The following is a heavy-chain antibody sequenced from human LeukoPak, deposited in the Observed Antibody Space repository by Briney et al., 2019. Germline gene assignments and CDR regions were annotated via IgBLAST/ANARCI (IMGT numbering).Heavy chain of an antibody. CDR2: MNPNSGNT. CDR1: GYTFTSYD. J-gene: IGHJ4*02. Sequence: ASVKVSCKASGYTFTSYDINWVRQATGQGLEWMGWMNPNSGNTGYAQKFQGRVTITRNTSISTAYMELSSLRSEDTAVYYCARETPASYFDYWGQGTLVTVSS. CDR3: ARETPASYFDY. D-gene: IGHD6-25*01. V-gene: IGHV1-8*03.